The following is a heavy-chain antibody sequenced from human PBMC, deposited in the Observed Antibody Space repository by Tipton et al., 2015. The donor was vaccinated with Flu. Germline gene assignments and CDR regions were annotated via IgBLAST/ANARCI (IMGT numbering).Heavy chain of an antibody. V-gene: IGHV1-69*01. Sequence: QLVQSGAEVKKPGSSVKVSCKASGGTFDTYSITWVRQAPGQGLEWMGGVNPFFGPPQYAQKFQDRVTIDADDSTSTAYMELSGLRSDDTAVYYCARGRAVDYWGQGTLVTVSS. CDR2: VNPFFGPP. CDR1: GGTFDTYS. J-gene: IGHJ4*02. CDR3: ARGRAVDY.